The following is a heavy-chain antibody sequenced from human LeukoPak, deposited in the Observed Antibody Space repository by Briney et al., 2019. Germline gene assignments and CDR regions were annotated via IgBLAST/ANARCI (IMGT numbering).Heavy chain of an antibody. Sequence: GESLNISCKGSGYSFTTSWIAWVRQLPEKVLELMGIIFPGDSDTRYSPSFQGQVTISADKSISTAYLQWSSLKASDTAFYYWVRRINNWFDCRGQGGLVTVSS. CDR1: GYSFTTSW. CDR2: IFPGDSDT. CDR3: VRRINNWFDC. J-gene: IGHJ5*01. V-gene: IGHV5-51*01.